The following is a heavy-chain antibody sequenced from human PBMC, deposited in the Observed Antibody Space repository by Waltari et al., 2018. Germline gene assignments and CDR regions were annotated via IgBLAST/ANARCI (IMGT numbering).Heavy chain of an antibody. CDR2: IIPILGIA. Sequence: QVQLVQSGAEVKKPGSSVKVSCKASGGTFSSYAISWVRQAPGQGLEWMGRIIPILGIANYAQKFQGRVTITADKSTSTAYMELSSLRSEDTAVYYCARTPRITGIWFDPWGQGTLVTVSS. V-gene: IGHV1-69*04. CDR1: GGTFSSYA. D-gene: IGHD1-20*01. CDR3: ARTPRITGIWFDP. J-gene: IGHJ5*02.